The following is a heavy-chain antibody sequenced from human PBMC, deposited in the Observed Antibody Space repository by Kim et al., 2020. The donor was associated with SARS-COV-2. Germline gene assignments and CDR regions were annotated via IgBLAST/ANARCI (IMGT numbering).Heavy chain of an antibody. V-gene: IGHV3-20*01. CDR1: GFTFDDYG. D-gene: IGHD2-2*01. J-gene: IGHJ6*02. CDR2: INWNGGST. Sequence: GGSLRLSCAASGFTFDDYGMSWVRQAPGKGLEWVSGINWNGGSTGYADSVKGRFTISRDNAKNSLYLQMNSLRAEDTALYHCRGYCSSTSCRYGMDVWGQGTTVTVSS. CDR3: RGYCSSTSCRYGMDV.